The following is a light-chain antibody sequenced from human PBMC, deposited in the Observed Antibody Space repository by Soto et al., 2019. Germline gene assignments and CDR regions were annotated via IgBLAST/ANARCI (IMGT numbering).Light chain of an antibody. V-gene: IGKV3-15*01. CDR3: QQHNNWPWT. Sequence: EIVMTQSPATLSVSPGERATLSCRASQSVSTKLAWYQQKPGQAPRLLIFGASARATRIPARFSVSGSGTDFTLTISSLQSEDFAVYFCQQHNNWPWTFGQGTKGEIK. CDR2: GAS. J-gene: IGKJ1*01. CDR1: QSVSTK.